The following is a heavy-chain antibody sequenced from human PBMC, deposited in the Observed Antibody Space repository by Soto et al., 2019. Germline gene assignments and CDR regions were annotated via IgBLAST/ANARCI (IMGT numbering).Heavy chain of an antibody. J-gene: IGHJ4*02. CDR3: ANCRSRIAARSSSFDY. D-gene: IGHD6-6*01. V-gene: IGHV3-23*01. Sequence: GGSLRLSCAASGFTFSSYAMSWVRQAPGKGLEWVSAISGSGGSTYYADSVKGRFTISRDNSKNTLYLQMNSLRAEDTAVYYCANCRSRIAARSSSFDYWGQGTLVTVSS. CDR2: ISGSGGST. CDR1: GFTFSSYA.